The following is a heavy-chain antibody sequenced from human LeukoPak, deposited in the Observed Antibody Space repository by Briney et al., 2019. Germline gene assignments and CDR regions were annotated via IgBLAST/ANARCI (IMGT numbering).Heavy chain of an antibody. CDR1: GGSIRSYY. V-gene: IGHV4-59*05. D-gene: IGHD3-10*01. CDR2: INYSGST. CDR3: ARARLSIVRGITNFDY. J-gene: IGHJ4*02. Sequence: SETLSLTCTVSGGSIRSYYWGWIRQPPGKGLEWIGTINYSGSTFYNPSLKSRVTISVDTSKNQFSLMLNSVTAADTALYFCARARLSIVRGITNFDYWGQGTVVTVSS.